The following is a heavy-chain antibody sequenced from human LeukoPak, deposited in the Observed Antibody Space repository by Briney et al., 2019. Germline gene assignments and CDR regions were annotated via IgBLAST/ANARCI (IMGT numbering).Heavy chain of an antibody. J-gene: IGHJ4*02. D-gene: IGHD3-10*01. CDR1: GFTFDDYA. V-gene: IGHV3-9*03. CDR3: VKSPRGAVWYYFDY. CDR2: INWNSDTI. Sequence: GGSLRLSCAASGFTFDDYAMHWVRHAPGKGLEWVSGINWNSDTIRYADSVKGRFTISRDNAKSSLYLQMNSLRTDDMALYYCVKSPRGAVWYYFDYWGQGTLVTVSS.